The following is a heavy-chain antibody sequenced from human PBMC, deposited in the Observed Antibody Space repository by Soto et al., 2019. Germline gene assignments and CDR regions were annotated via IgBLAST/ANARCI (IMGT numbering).Heavy chain of an antibody. CDR3: ARDGHFWGGPDDI. J-gene: IGHJ3*02. D-gene: IGHD3-3*02. Sequence: QVQLVESGGGVVQSGRSPRLSCAASGFTFSSFGMHWVRQAPGKGLEWVAHIWHDGTFTHYADSVKGRFTISRDNSKNLLYCKMNSLRADDTAVYYCARDGHFWGGPDDIWGQGTMVTVSS. V-gene: IGHV3-33*01. CDR1: GFTFSSFG. CDR2: IWHDGTFT.